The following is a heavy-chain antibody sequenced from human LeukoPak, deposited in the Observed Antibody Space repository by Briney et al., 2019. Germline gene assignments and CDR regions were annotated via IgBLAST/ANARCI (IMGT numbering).Heavy chain of an antibody. Sequence: SETLSLTCAVSGGSISSSDWWSWVRQPPGKGLEWIGEIYHSGSTNYIPSLKSRVTISVDKSKNQFSLKLSSVTAADTAVYYCARGDSSGYPDSWGQGSLVTVSS. J-gene: IGHJ4*02. V-gene: IGHV4-4*02. CDR3: ARGDSSGYPDS. CDR1: GGSISSSDW. CDR2: IYHSGST. D-gene: IGHD3-22*01.